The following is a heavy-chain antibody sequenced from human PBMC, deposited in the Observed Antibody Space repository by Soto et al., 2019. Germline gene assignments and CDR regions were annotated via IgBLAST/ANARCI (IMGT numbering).Heavy chain of an antibody. Sequence: QVQLGESGGGVVQPGRSLRLSCAASGFTFSSYGMHWFRQAPGKGREWVAVIWSDGSTKYSADSVKGRFTISRDISNTLYLQMNNLRAEDTALYYCARDLRRGSGMDVWGQGTTVTVSS. CDR2: IWSDGSTK. J-gene: IGHJ6*02. CDR1: GFTFSSYG. CDR3: ARDLRRGSGMDV. V-gene: IGHV3-33*01.